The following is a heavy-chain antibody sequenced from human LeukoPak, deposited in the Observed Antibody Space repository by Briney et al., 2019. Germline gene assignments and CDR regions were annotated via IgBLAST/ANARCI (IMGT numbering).Heavy chain of an antibody. Sequence: ASVKVSCKASGCTLTGYYMHWVRQAPGQGLEWMGWINPNSGGTSYAQNFQGRVTMTRDTSISTAYMELSSLRSDDTAVYYCASPGRGPYYYYMDVWGKGTTVTISS. CDR2: INPNSGGT. CDR1: GCTLTGYY. D-gene: IGHD3-10*01. J-gene: IGHJ6*03. CDR3: ASPGRGPYYYYMDV. V-gene: IGHV1-2*02.